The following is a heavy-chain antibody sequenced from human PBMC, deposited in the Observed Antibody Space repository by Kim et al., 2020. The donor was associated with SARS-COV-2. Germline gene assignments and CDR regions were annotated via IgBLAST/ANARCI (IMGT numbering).Heavy chain of an antibody. J-gene: IGHJ5*02. V-gene: IGHV4-31*02. D-gene: IGHD2-15*01. Sequence: KSRVTISVDTSKNQFSLTLSSVTAADTAVYYCARVEYCSGGSCSLHNWFDPWGQGTLVTVSS. CDR3: ARVEYCSGGSCSLHNWFDP.